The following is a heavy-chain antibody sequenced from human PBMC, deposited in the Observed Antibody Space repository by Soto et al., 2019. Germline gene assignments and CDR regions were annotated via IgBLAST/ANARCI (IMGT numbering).Heavy chain of an antibody. V-gene: IGHV4-39*07. D-gene: IGHD3-10*01. J-gene: IGHJ4*02. CDR3: AIRFGEEFDY. CDR1: GGSISSSSYY. Sequence: PSETLSLTCTVSGGSISSSSYYWGWIRQPPGKGLEWIGSIYYSASTYYTPSLKSRVTISVDTSKNQFSLKLSSLRSEDTAVYYCAIRFGEEFDYWGQGTLVTVSS. CDR2: IYYSAST.